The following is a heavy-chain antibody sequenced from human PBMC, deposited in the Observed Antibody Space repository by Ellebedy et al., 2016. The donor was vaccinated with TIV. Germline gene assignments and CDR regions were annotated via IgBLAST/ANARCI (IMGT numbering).Heavy chain of an antibody. CDR1: GGSFSGYY. D-gene: IGHD6-19*01. CDR2: INDSGST. V-gene: IGHV4-34*01. Sequence: SETLSLTCAVYGGSFSGYYWSWIRQPPGKGLEWIGEINDSGSTNYNPSLKSRVTISVDTSKNQFSLKLSSVTAADTAVYYCTRALAAVGQSKDNWFDPWGQGILVTVSS. CDR3: TRALAAVGQSKDNWFDP. J-gene: IGHJ5*02.